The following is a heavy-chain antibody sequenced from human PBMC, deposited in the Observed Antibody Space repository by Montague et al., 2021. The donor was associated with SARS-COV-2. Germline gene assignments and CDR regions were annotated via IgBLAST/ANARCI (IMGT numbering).Heavy chain of an antibody. CDR2: INHGGST. J-gene: IGHJ6*03. CDR1: GGSFSTYS. CDR3: ARLGDGVVPSPILGVGPYYSYYYMDV. V-gene: IGHV4-34*01. D-gene: IGHD3-10*01. Sequence: SXTLSLTCAVHGGSFSTYSWNWIRQPPGKGLEWIGEINHGGSTNYNPSLKSRVTISADTSKNQFSLKLTSVAAADTAVYYCARLGDGVVPSPILGVGPYYSYYYMDVRGKGTTVTVSS.